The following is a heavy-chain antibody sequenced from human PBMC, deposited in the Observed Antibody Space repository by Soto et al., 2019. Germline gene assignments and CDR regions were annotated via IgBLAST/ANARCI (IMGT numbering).Heavy chain of an antibody. Sequence: QVQLQESGPGLVKPSETLSLTCTVSGGSVSSGSYYWSWIRQPPGKGLEWIGYIYYSGSTNYNPSLKSRVTISVDTSKNQFSLKLSSVTAADTAVYYCARDHYGVDYWGQGTLVTVSS. CDR2: IYYSGST. D-gene: IGHD4-17*01. CDR3: ARDHYGVDY. V-gene: IGHV4-61*01. CDR1: GGSVSSGSYY. J-gene: IGHJ4*02.